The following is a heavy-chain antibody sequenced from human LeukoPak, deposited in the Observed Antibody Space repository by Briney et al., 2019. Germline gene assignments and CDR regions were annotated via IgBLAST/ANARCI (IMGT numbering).Heavy chain of an antibody. CDR2: ISDSGLTT. CDR1: GFTFSDYY. D-gene: IGHD5-18*01. J-gene: IGHJ4*02. CDR3: ASSLNTVMISPYYFEY. Sequence: GWSLRLSCAASGFTFSDYYMTWIRQAPGRGLEWISYISDSGLTTYYAKSVRGRFTISRDNAKNSLSLYMNSLRAEDTAVYYCASSLNTVMISPYYFEYWGQGSLVTVSA. V-gene: IGHV3-11*04.